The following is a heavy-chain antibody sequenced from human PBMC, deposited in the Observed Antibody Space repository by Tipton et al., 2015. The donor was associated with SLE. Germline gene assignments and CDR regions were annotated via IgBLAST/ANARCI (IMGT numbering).Heavy chain of an antibody. D-gene: IGHD6-25*01. CDR3: ARDPSLGSDYYYYMDA. CDR2: ISSSSAYM. CDR1: GFTFTKYA. J-gene: IGHJ6*03. Sequence: GSLRLSCEVSGFTFTKYAMNWVRQAPGTGLEWVAYISSSSAYMRYADSVRGRFTVSRDNAKNSLYLHMNSLGVEDTAVYYCARDPSLGSDYYYYMDAWGKGTTVTVSS. V-gene: IGHV3-21*05.